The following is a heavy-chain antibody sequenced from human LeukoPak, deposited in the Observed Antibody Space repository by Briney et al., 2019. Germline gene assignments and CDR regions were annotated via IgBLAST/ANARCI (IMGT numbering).Heavy chain of an antibody. Sequence: SETLSLTCTVSGGSISSYYWSWIRQPPGKGLEWIGYIYYSGSTNYNPSLKSQVTISVDTSKNQFSLKLSSVTAADTAVYYCARSIVGATYDYWGQGTLVTVSS. CDR1: GGSISSYY. D-gene: IGHD1-26*01. CDR2: IYYSGST. J-gene: IGHJ4*02. V-gene: IGHV4-59*01. CDR3: ARSIVGATYDY.